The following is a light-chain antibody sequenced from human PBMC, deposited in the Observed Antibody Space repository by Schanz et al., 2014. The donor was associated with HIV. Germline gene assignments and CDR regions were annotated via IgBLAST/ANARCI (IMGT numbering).Light chain of an antibody. CDR3: SSCTTSNTVV. V-gene: IGLV2-18*02. CDR1: SSDVGCYNR. Sequence: QSALTQPPSVSGSPGQSVTISCTGTSSDVGCYNRVSWYQQPPGAAPKLMIYEVSNRPSGVPDRFSGSKSGNTASLTISGLQAEDEADYYCSSCTTSNTVVFGGGTKLTVL. CDR2: EVS. J-gene: IGLJ3*02.